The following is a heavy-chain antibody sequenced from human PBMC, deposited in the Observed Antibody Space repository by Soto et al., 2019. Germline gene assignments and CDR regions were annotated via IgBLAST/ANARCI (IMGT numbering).Heavy chain of an antibody. J-gene: IGHJ4*02. Sequence: ASVKVSCKASGYTFTSYGISWVRQAPGQGLEWMGWISAYNGNTNYAQKLQGRVTMTTDTSTSTAYMELRSLRSDDTAVYYCARDPLGDILTGPYYFDYWGQGTLVTVSS. V-gene: IGHV1-18*04. CDR3: ARDPLGDILTGPYYFDY. CDR2: ISAYNGNT. CDR1: GYTFTSYG. D-gene: IGHD3-9*01.